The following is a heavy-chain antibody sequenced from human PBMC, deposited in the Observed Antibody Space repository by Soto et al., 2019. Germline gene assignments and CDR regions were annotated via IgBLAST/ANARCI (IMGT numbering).Heavy chain of an antibody. CDR3: ARDPKTYYYDPYYYYGMGV. J-gene: IGHJ6*02. CDR1: GYSISSGYY. D-gene: IGHD3-22*01. CDR2: IYHSGST. Sequence: SETLSLTCAVSGYSISSGYYWGWIRQPPGKGLEWIGSIYHSGSTYYNPSLKSRVTISVDTSKNQFSLKLSSVTAADTAVYYCARDPKTYYYDPYYYYGMGVWGQGTTVSVSS. V-gene: IGHV4-38-2*02.